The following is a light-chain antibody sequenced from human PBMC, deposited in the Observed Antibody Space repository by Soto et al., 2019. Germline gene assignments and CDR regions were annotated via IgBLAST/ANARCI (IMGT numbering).Light chain of an antibody. CDR3: QSYDSSLSGSGV. J-gene: IGLJ2*01. CDR1: SSNIGAGYD. V-gene: IGLV1-40*01. CDR2: GNS. Sequence: QAVVTQPPSVSGAPGHRVTISCTGSSSNIGAGYDVHWYQQLPGTAPKLLIYGNSNRPSGVPDRFSGSKSGTSASLVITGLQDEDLAGYYSQSYDSSLSGSGVFGGGTKLTLL.